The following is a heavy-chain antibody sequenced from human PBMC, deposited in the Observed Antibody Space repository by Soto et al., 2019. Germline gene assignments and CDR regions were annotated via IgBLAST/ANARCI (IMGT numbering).Heavy chain of an antibody. CDR3: ASQKLGYNTFDP. J-gene: IGHJ5*02. CDR2: IYYSGST. CDR1: GGSISSGDYY. V-gene: IGHV4-30-4*01. D-gene: IGHD5-18*01. Sequence: SETLSLTCTVSGGSISSGDYYWSWIRQPPGKGLEWIGYIYYSGSTYYNQSLKSRVTISVDTSKNQFSMKLSSVTAADTAVYYCASQKLGYNTFDPWGQGTLVTVSS.